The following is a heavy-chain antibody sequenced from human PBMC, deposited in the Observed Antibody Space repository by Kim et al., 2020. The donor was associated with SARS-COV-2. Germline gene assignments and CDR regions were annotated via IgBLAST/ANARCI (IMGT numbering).Heavy chain of an antibody. J-gene: IGHJ4*02. D-gene: IGHD6-13*01. CDR2: IWHDGSHK. V-gene: IGHV3-33*01. CDR1: GFTFTTYG. CDR3: ARAGGTSWYDY. Sequence: GGSLRLSCAASGFTFTTYGMHWVRQAPGKGLEWVAVIWHDGSHKYYADSVKGRFTIYRDDSKNTLCLQMDSLRAEDTAVYYCARAGGTSWYDYWGQGTLVTVSS.